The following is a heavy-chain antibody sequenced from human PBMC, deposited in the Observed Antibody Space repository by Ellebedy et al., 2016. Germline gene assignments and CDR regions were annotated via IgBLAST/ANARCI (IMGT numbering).Heavy chain of an antibody. CDR2: IIPIFGTA. Sequence: SVKVSCXASGGTFSSYAISWVRQAPGQGLEWMGGIIPIFGTANYAQKFQGRVTITADESTSTAYMELSSLRFEDTAVYYCARAPYYGSGSYYKAPVGAFDIWGQGTMVTVSS. D-gene: IGHD3-10*01. CDR3: ARAPYYGSGSYYKAPVGAFDI. CDR1: GGTFSSYA. V-gene: IGHV1-69*13. J-gene: IGHJ3*02.